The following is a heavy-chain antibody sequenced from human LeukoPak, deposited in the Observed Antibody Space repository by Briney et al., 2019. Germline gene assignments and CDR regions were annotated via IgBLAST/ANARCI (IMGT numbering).Heavy chain of an antibody. CDR1: GGTFSSYA. V-gene: IGHV1-69*06. CDR2: IIPIFGTA. CDR3: ARDHRYDFWSGSLYYYYYMDV. J-gene: IGHJ6*03. Sequence: SVKVSCKASGGTFSSYAISWVRQAPGQGLEWMGGIIPIFGTANYAQKFQGRVTITADKSTSTAYMELSSLRSDDTAVYYCARDHRYDFWSGSLYYYYYMDVWGKGTTVTVSS. D-gene: IGHD3-3*01.